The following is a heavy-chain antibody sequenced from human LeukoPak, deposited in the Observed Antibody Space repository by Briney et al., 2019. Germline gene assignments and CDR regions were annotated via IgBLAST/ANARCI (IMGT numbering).Heavy chain of an antibody. Sequence: ASVTVSCKSSGGSFSTYAVNWVRQAPGQGLEWMGRLIPVLGMSHYAPGFQGRVTLTADRSTNTAYMELDRLTSDDTAVYFCARDRGGGFDLAFFDHWGQGTLATVSS. V-gene: IGHV1-69*04. J-gene: IGHJ4*02. CDR3: ARDRGGGFDLAFFDH. CDR1: GGSFSTYA. CDR2: LIPVLGMS. D-gene: IGHD5-12*01.